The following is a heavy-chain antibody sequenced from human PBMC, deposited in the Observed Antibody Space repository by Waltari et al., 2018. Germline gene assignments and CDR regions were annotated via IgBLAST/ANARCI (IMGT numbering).Heavy chain of an antibody. V-gene: IGHV1-69*12. CDR2: IILGFGTT. CDR1: GDSFKGYA. J-gene: IGHJ4*02. CDR3: ARSGLGGNYFDS. Sequence: QVHLVQSGAEVRMPGSSVKVSCKASGDSFKGYAINWVPQAPGQGLEWMGGIILGFGTTDYAQRFQGRLTITADESMNTAYMELSSLRSEDTAVFYCARSGLGGNYFDSWGQGTLVRVSS. D-gene: IGHD1-1*01.